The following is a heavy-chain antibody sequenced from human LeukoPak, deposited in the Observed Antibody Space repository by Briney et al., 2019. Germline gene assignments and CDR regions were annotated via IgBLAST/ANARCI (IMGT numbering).Heavy chain of an antibody. Sequence: SETLSLTCAVYGGSFSGYYWSWIRQPPGKGLEWIGEINHSGSTNYNPSLKSRDTISVDTSKNQFSLKLSSVTAADTAVYYCARGRNNIVVVVAAKRGWFDPWGQGTLVTVSS. J-gene: IGHJ5*02. V-gene: IGHV4-34*01. CDR3: ARGRNNIVVVVAAKRGWFDP. CDR2: INHSGST. CDR1: GGSFSGYY. D-gene: IGHD2-15*01.